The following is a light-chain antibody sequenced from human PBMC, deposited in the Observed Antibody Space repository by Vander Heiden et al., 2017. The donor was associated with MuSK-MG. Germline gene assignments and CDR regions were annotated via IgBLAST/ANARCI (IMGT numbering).Light chain of an antibody. CDR1: QTISNS. CDR2: ATS. Sequence: DIQMTQSPSSLSASVGDRVTISCRASQTISNSLNWYQQKPGKAPKLLIYATSRLQSGVPSRFSGSGSGTDFTLTISSLQLDDFATYHCQQSYRNPYTFGQGTKLEI. J-gene: IGKJ2*01. V-gene: IGKV1-39*01. CDR3: QQSYRNPYT.